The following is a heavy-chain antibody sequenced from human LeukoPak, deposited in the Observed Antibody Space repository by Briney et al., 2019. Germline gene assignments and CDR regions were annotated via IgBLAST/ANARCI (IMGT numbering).Heavy chain of an antibody. CDR1: GFTFSHYW. V-gene: IGHV3-7*01. J-gene: IGHJ4*02. CDR3: ARDRCSSTSCFYDY. Sequence: PGGSLRLSCAASGFTFSHYWMTWVRQAPGKGLEWVANIKQDGSEQYYVDSVKGRFTISRDNAKNPLYLQMNSLRVEDTAVYYCARDRCSSTSCFYDYWGQGALVTVSS. CDR2: IKQDGSEQ. D-gene: IGHD2-2*01.